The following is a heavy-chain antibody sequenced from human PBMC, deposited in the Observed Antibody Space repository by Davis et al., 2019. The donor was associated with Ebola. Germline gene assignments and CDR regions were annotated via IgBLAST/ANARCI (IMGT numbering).Heavy chain of an antibody. CDR2: TYYNSKCYN. CDR3: SRSWLRGGMDV. D-gene: IGHD5-18*01. CDR1: GDSVSNGG. Sequence: HSQTLSLTCDISGDSVSNGGWNWIRQSPSRGLEWLGRTYYNSKCYNHYAVSVKSRIIINPDTSKNQFSLQLNSVTPEDTAMYYCSRSWLRGGMDVWGEGTTVTVSS. J-gene: IGHJ6*04. V-gene: IGHV6-1*01.